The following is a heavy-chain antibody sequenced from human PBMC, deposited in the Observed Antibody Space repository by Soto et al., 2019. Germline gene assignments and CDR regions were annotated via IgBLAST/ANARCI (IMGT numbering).Heavy chain of an antibody. Sequence: RASVKVSCKASGGTFSSYAISWVRQAPGQGLEWMGGIIPIFGTANYAQKFQGRVTITADESTSTAYMELSSLRSEDTAVYYCARDWRYNWNYGEGYYFDYWGQGTLVTVSS. V-gene: IGHV1-69*13. D-gene: IGHD1-7*01. CDR1: GGTFSSYA. J-gene: IGHJ4*02. CDR2: IIPIFGTA. CDR3: ARDWRYNWNYGEGYYFDY.